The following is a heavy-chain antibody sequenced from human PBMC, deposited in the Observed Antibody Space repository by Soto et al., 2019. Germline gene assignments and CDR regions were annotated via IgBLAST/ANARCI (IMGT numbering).Heavy chain of an antibody. CDR2: IIPIFGTA. CDR3: ARVRMATIQYYYYYGMDV. Sequence: QVQLVQSGAEVKKPGSSVKVSCKASGGTFSSYAISWVRQAPGQGLEWMGGIIPIFGTANYEQKFQGRVTITADESTSTAYMELSSLRSEDTAVYYCARVRMATIQYYYYYGMDVWGQGTTVTVSS. V-gene: IGHV1-69*01. J-gene: IGHJ6*02. D-gene: IGHD5-12*01. CDR1: GGTFSSYA.